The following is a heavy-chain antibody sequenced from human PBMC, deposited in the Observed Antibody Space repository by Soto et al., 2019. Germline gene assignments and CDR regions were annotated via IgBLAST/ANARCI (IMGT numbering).Heavy chain of an antibody. Sequence: QVQLVQSGAEVKKPGASVKVSCKASGYTFTNYAMHWVRQAPGQRLEWMGWSNAGNGNTKYSQKFQGRVTITRDTSASTAYMELSSLRSEETAVFYCASSWGEVASWDYWGQGTLLIVSS. CDR2: SNAGNGNT. D-gene: IGHD3-16*01. J-gene: IGHJ4*02. CDR3: ASSWGEVASWDY. V-gene: IGHV1-3*01. CDR1: GYTFTNYA.